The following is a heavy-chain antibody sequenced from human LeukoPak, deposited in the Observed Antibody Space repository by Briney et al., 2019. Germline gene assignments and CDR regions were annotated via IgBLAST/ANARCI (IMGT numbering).Heavy chain of an antibody. CDR2: INHSGST. D-gene: IGHD3-9*01. CDR3: ARSKTYYDILTGYYEDYFDY. Sequence: SSETLSLTCAVYGGSFSGYYWSWIRQPPGKGLEWIGEINHSGSTNYNPSLKSRVTISVDTSKNQFSLKLSSVTAADTAVYYCARSKTYYDILTGYYEDYFDYWGQGTLVTVSS. J-gene: IGHJ4*02. CDR1: GGSFSGYY. V-gene: IGHV4-34*01.